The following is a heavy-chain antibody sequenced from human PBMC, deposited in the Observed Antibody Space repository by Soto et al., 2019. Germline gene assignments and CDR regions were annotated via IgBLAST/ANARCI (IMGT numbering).Heavy chain of an antibody. CDR1: GFTFSNYA. CDR3: AKDRRDLESG. V-gene: IGHV3-23*01. CDR2: ITGSGGGT. J-gene: IGHJ4*02. Sequence: PGGSLRLSCAASGFTFSNYAMSWVRQAPGKGLEWVSAITGSGGGTFYADSVKGRFTISRDNSKNTLYLQMNSLRAEDTAVYYCAKDRRDLESGWGQGTLVPVSS. D-gene: IGHD3-3*01.